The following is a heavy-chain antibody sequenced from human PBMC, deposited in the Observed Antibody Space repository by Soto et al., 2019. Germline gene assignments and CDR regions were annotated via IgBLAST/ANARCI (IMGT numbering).Heavy chain of an antibody. V-gene: IGHV3-74*01. Sequence: PGGSLRLSCAASGFTFSTYWMHWVRHAPGKGLVWVSRINNDGSSTSYADSVKGRFTISRDNAKNTLSLQMNGLRADDTGVYYCARDQGGPDYWGQGTLVTVSS. CDR1: GFTFSTYW. CDR3: ARDQGGPDY. J-gene: IGHJ4*02. D-gene: IGHD3-16*01. CDR2: INNDGSST.